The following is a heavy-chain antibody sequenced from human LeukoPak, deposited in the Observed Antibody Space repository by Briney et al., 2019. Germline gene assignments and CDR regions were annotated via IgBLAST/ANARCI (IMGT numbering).Heavy chain of an antibody. CDR1: GGSFSGYY. Sequence: SETLSLTCAVYGGSFSGYYWSWIRQPPGKGLEWIGEINHSGSTNYNPSLKSRVTISVDTSKNQFSLKLSSVTAADTAVYYCARGSGASIQLWFQGGRYFDYWGQGTLVTVSS. J-gene: IGHJ4*02. V-gene: IGHV4-34*01. CDR2: INHSGST. D-gene: IGHD5-18*01. CDR3: ARGSGASIQLWFQGGRYFDY.